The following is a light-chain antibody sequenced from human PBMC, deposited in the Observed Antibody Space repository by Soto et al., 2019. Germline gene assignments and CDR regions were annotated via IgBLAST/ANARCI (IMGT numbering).Light chain of an antibody. CDR2: AAS. CDR1: QSISSW. CDR3: QKCKIAPFT. J-gene: IGKJ4*01. Sequence: DIQMTQSPSTLSASVGDRVTITCRASQSISSWLAWYQQKPGKAPTLLIYAASTLQSGVPSRFSGSGSGTDFTLTISSLQPEDVATYYCQKCKIAPFTFGGGTKVDIK. V-gene: IGKV1-27*01.